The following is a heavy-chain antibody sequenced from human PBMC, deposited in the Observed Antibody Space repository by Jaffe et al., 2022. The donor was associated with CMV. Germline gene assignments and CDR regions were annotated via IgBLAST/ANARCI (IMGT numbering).Heavy chain of an antibody. CDR3: ARDWPYYDILTGYYKGAFDI. Sequence: QVQLQESGPGLVKPSETLSLTCTVSGGSISSYYWSWIRQPPGKGLEWIGYIYYSGSTNYNPSLKSRVTISVDTSKNQFSLKLSSVTAADTAVYYCARDWPYYDILTGYYKGAFDIWGQGTMVTVSS. CDR1: GGSISSYY. D-gene: IGHD3-9*01. J-gene: IGHJ3*02. V-gene: IGHV4-59*01. CDR2: IYYSGST.